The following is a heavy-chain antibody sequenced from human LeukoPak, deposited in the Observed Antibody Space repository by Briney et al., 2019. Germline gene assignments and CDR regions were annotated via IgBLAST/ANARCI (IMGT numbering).Heavy chain of an antibody. D-gene: IGHD4-23*01. J-gene: IGHJ3*02. Sequence: EASVKVSCKASGSTFTNYGISWVRQAPGQGLEWMGWISVYNGNTKYAQNLQGRATMTTDTSTSTAYMELRSLRSDDTAVYYCARGLDYGGNTLVLSASDMWGQGTMVTVSS. V-gene: IGHV1-18*01. CDR1: GSTFTNYG. CDR2: ISVYNGNT. CDR3: ARGLDYGGNTLVLSASDM.